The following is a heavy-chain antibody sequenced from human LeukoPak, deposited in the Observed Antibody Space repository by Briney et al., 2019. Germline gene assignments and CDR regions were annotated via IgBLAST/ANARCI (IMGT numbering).Heavy chain of an antibody. V-gene: IGHV4-31*03. D-gene: IGHD2-2*01. CDR1: GGSISSGGYY. J-gene: IGHJ1*01. CDR3: ARVVVPAATAEYFQH. CDR2: TYHSGST. Sequence: PSETLSLTCTVSGGSISSGGYYWSWIRQHPGKGLEWIGYTYHSGSTYYNPSLKSRVTISVDTSKNQFSLKLSSVTAADTAVYYCARVVVPAATAEYFQHWGQGTLVTVSS.